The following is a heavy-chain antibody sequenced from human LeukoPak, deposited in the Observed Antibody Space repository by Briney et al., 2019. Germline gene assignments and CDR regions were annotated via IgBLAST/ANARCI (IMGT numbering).Heavy chain of an antibody. Sequence: ASVKVSCKISGYTLTEYSIHWVRQAPGKGLEWMGGFDPEDGVTIFAQRLQGRVTMTEDTSTDTAYMELSNLRYEDTATYYCATVEREYFDSSGSFDYWGQGTLVTVSS. D-gene: IGHD3-22*01. CDR1: GYTLTEYS. CDR3: ATVEREYFDSSGSFDY. CDR2: FDPEDGVT. V-gene: IGHV1-24*01. J-gene: IGHJ4*02.